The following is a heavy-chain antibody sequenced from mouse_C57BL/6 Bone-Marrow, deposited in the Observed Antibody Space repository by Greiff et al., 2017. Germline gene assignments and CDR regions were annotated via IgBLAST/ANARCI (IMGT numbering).Heavy chain of an antibody. J-gene: IGHJ2*01. D-gene: IGHD1-1*01. CDR3: ASRYVSSYGGY. V-gene: IGHV1-26*01. Sequence: VQLQQSGPELVKPGASVKISCKASGYTFTDYYMNWVKQSHGQSLEWIGDINPNNGGTSYNQKFKGKATLTVDKSSSTAYMELTSLTSEDSAVYYCASRYVSSYGGYWGQGTTLTVSS. CDR1: GYTFTDYY. CDR2: INPNNGGT.